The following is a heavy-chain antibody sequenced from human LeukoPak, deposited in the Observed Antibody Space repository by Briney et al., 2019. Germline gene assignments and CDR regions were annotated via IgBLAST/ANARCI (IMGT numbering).Heavy chain of an antibody. J-gene: IGHJ4*02. V-gene: IGHV3-23*01. CDR1: GFPFSSYA. D-gene: IGHD4-17*01. CDR2: ISGSGGST. Sequence: GGSLRLSCAAPGFPFSSYAMSWVRQAPGKGLEWVSAISGSGGSTYYADSVKGRFTISRDNSKNTLYLQMNSLRAEDTAVYYCAKDQIYGDLQHDYWGQGTLVTVSS. CDR3: AKDQIYGDLQHDY.